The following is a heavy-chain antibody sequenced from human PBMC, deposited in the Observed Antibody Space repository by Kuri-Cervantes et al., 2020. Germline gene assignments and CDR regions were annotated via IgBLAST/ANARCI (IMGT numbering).Heavy chain of an antibody. Sequence: SETLSLTCTVSGGSISSYYWSWIRQPPGKGLEWIGYIYYSGSTNYNPSLKSRVTISVDTSKNQFSLKLSSVTAADTAVYYCATDYYDSSGYYYVGYWGQGTLVTVSS. V-gene: IGHV4-59*08. J-gene: IGHJ4*02. CDR1: GGSISSYY. CDR3: ATDYYDSSGYYYVGY. CDR2: IYYSGST. D-gene: IGHD3-22*01.